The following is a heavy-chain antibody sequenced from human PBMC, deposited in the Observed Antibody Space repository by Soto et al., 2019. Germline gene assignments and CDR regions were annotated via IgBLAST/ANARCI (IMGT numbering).Heavy chain of an antibody. CDR3: ARTSYYDSSGYYNMDV. V-gene: IGHV4-4*02. J-gene: IGHJ6*02. D-gene: IGHD3-22*01. CDR2: IHHSGST. Sequence: SETRSCTCSVAAGSISSRHCLPWVRQSPGKGLEWIGEIHHSGSTNYNPSLKSRVTMSIDKSKNQFSLKLTSVTAADTADYYCARTSYYDSSGYYNMDVWRQGTTVT. CDR1: AGSISSRHC.